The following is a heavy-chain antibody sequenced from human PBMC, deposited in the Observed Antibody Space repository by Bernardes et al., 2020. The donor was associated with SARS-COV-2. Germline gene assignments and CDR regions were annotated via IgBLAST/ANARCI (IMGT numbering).Heavy chain of an antibody. CDR2: FDPEDGET. J-gene: IGHJ4*02. Sequence: ASVKVSCKVSGYTLTELSMHWVRQAPGKGLEWMGGFDPEDGETIYAQKFQGRVTMTEDTSTDTAYMELSSLRSEDTAVYYCATDHFHRGYYDSSGYPGGNYFDYWGQGTLVTVSS. D-gene: IGHD3-22*01. V-gene: IGHV1-24*01. CDR1: GYTLTELS. CDR3: ATDHFHRGYYDSSGYPGGNYFDY.